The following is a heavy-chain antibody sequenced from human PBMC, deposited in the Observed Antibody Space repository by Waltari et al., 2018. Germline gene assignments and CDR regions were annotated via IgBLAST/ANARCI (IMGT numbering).Heavy chain of an antibody. V-gene: IGHV4-59*13. J-gene: IGHJ4*02. CDR1: GGSISGYH. D-gene: IGHD3-3*01. CDR2: IYNSGST. Sequence: QVQLQESGPGLVKPSETLSLTCTVSGGSISGYHWSWIRQPPGKGLGGIGYIYNSGSTTYHPSLKGRVTISVDTAESQFSLKLSSVTAADTAVYYCARQRFFDSWGQGTLVTVSS. CDR3: ARQRFFDS.